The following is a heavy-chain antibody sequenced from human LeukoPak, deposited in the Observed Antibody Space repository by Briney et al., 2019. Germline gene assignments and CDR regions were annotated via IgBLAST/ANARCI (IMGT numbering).Heavy chain of an antibody. CDR3: ARVGLSSSGWYVYYFDY. J-gene: IGHJ4*02. CDR1: GYTFTGYY. Sequence: ASVKVSCKASGYTFTGYYMHWVRRAPGQGLEWMGWINPNSGGTNYAQKFQGRVTMTTDTSTSTAYMELRSLRSDDTAVYYCARVGLSSSGWYVYYFDYWGQGTLVTVSS. CDR2: INPNSGGT. V-gene: IGHV1-2*02. D-gene: IGHD6-19*01.